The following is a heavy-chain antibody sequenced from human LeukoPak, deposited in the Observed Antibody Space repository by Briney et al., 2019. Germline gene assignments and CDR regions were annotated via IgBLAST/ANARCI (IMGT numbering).Heavy chain of an antibody. Sequence: GGSLRLSCAASGFTFSSYGMHWVRQAPGKGLELVAVISYDGSNKYYADSVKGRFTISRDNSKNTLYLQMNSLRAEDTAVYYCAKGEFGVVTANFDYWGQGTLVTVSS. J-gene: IGHJ4*02. V-gene: IGHV3-30*18. CDR3: AKGEFGVVTANFDY. D-gene: IGHD2-21*02. CDR2: ISYDGSNK. CDR1: GFTFSSYG.